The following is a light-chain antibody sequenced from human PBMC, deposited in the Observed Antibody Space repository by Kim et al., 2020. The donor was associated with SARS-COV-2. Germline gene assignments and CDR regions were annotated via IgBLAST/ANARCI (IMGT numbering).Light chain of an antibody. J-gene: IGLJ2*01. CDR2: QDS. Sequence: SVSPGQTARITCAGDKLGDKYACCYQQKPGQSPVLVIDQDSKRPSGIPERFSGSNSGNTATLTISGTQAMDEADYYCQAWDSSTEVCGGGTPLTVL. V-gene: IGLV3-1*01. CDR1: KLGDKY. CDR3: QAWDSSTEV.